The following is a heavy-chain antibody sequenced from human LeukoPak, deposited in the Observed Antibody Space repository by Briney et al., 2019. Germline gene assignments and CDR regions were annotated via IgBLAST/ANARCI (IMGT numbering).Heavy chain of an antibody. CDR2: IYWDDDK. CDR1: GGSISNSGYY. Sequence: TLSLTCTVSGGSISNSGYYWGWIRQPPGKALEWLALIYWDDDKRYSPSLKSRLTITKDTSKNQVVLTMTNMDPVDTATYYCAHRQPYFDYWGQGTLVTVSS. V-gene: IGHV2-5*02. CDR3: AHRQPYFDY. J-gene: IGHJ4*02.